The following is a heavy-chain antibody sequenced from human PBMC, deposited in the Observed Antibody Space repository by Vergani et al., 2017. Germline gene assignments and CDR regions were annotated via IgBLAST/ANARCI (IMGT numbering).Heavy chain of an antibody. J-gene: IGHJ1*01. V-gene: IGHV5-51*01. D-gene: IGHD3-22*01. Sequence: EVQLVQSGAEVKKAGESLKISCKGSRYYFSTSWIGWVRQMPGKGLEWMGLIYPGDSDTRDSPSFQGQVTISVDKSINTAYLQWSRLKASDTAMYYCARHSAYSDTRGYQCIHHWGQGTLVIVSS. CDR1: RYYFSTSW. CDR2: IYPGDSDT. CDR3: ARHSAYSDTRGYQCIHH.